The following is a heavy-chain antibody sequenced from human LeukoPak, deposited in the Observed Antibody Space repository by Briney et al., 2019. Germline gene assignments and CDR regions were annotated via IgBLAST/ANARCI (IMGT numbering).Heavy chain of an antibody. J-gene: IGHJ4*02. V-gene: IGHV1-69-2*01. D-gene: IGHD3-3*01. CDR1: GYTFTDYY. CDR2: VDPEDGET. Sequence: GASVKVSCKVSGYTFTDYYMHWVQQAPGKGLEWMGLVDPEDGETIYAEKYQGRVTITVDTSTDTAYMELSSLRSEDTAVYYCATVYYDFWSGYYDYWGQGTLVTVSS. CDR3: ATVYYDFWSGYYDY.